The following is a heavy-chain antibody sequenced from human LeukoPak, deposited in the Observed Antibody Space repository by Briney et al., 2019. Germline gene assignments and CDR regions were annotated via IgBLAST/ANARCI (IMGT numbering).Heavy chain of an antibody. D-gene: IGHD2-21*01. Sequence: PGGSLRLSCAASGFTFSTYYMAWVRQAPGKGLEWVANIKQDGSEKYYGGSVKGRFTISRDNAKNALYLQLNSLRVEDTAVYFCAGGFGFLIESWGQGTLDTVSS. V-gene: IGHV3-7*04. CDR3: AGGFGFLIES. J-gene: IGHJ4*02. CDR1: GFTFSTYY. CDR2: IKQDGSEK.